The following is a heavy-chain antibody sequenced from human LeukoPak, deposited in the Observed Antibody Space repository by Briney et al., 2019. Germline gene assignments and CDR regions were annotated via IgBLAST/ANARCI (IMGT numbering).Heavy chain of an antibody. D-gene: IGHD3-9*01. CDR1: GFSFSDYS. CDR3: ARLTSSKDY. V-gene: IGHV3-48*04. Sequence: GGSLRLSCTASGFSFSDYSLNWVRQAPGKGLEWVSYISSNGSTIYYADSVKGRFTISRDNAKNSLYLQMNSLRAEDTAVYYCARLTSSKDYWGQGTLVTVSS. J-gene: IGHJ4*02. CDR2: ISSNGSTI.